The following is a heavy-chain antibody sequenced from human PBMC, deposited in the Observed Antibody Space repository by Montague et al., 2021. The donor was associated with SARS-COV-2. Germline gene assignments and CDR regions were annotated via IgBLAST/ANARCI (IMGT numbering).Heavy chain of an antibody. CDR3: ARGARWAYDFRLGSFDP. CDR1: GGSISGYY. J-gene: IGHJ5*02. V-gene: IGHV4-34*01. D-gene: IGHD3/OR15-3a*01. Sequence: SETLSLTCAVYGGSISGYYWNWIRQPPGKGLEWIGEINNSGSTNYNPSLKSRVTMSVDTSKTRFSLKLSSVTAADTAVYYCARGARWAYDFRLGSFDPWGQGTLVTVSS. CDR2: INNSGST.